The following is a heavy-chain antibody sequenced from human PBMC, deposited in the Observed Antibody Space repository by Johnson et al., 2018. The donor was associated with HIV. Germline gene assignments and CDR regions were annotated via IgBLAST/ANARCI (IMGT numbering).Heavy chain of an antibody. CDR3: ARVQLLADDVFNI. Sequence: VQLVESGGGLVKPGGSLRVSCAASGFTFNRAWMSWVRQAPGKGLEWVGRVKSITDGGTTDYTAPVTGRFTISRDNAKNTLYLQMDSLGAEDTAVYYCARVQLLADDVFNIWGQGTMVTVSS. V-gene: IGHV3-15*05. CDR1: GFTFNRAW. D-gene: IGHD3-10*01. CDR2: VKSITDGGTT. J-gene: IGHJ3*02.